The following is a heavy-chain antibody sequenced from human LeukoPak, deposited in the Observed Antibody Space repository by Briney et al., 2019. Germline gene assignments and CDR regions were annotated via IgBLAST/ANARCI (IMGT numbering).Heavy chain of an antibody. CDR2: INHSGST. Sequence: PSETLSLTCAVYGGSFSGYYWSWIRQPPGKGLEWIGEINHSGSTNYNPSLKSRVTISVDTSKNQFSLKLSSVTAADTAVYYCARRKWLVLFDYFDYWGQGTLVTVSS. CDR1: GGSFSGYY. V-gene: IGHV4-34*01. CDR3: ARRKWLVLFDYFDY. J-gene: IGHJ4*02. D-gene: IGHD6-19*01.